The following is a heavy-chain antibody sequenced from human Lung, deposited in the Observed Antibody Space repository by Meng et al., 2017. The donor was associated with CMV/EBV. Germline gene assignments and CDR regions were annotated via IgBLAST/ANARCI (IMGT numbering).Heavy chain of an antibody. J-gene: IGHJ4*02. V-gene: IGHV1-18*04. CDR3: ARVVVHYYARGDNADYSDY. CDR2: ISAYSGNT. Sequence: FNNYGLIWVRQAPGKGLEWVGGISAYSGNTNYAQKIQDRVTMTTHTSSNTAYVELRSLRSDDTAIYYCARVVVHYYARGDNADYSDYWGQGTLVTVSS. D-gene: IGHD3-10*02. CDR1: FNNYG.